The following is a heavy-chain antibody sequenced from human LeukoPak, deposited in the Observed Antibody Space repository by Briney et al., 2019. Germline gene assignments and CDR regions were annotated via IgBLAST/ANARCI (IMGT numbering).Heavy chain of an antibody. CDR2: INHSGCT. Sequence: SETLSLTCAVYGRSFSGYYWSWIRQPPGKGLEWVGEINHSGCTNYNPSLKSRVTISVDTSKNQFSLKLSSVTAADTAVYYCARTPTYYYDSSGYYPFDYWGQGTLVTVSS. D-gene: IGHD3-22*01. CDR1: GRSFSGYY. J-gene: IGHJ4*02. V-gene: IGHV4-34*01. CDR3: ARTPTYYYDSSGYYPFDY.